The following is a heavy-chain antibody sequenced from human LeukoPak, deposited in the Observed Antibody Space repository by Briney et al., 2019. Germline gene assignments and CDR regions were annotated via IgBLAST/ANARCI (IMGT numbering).Heavy chain of an antibody. CDR2: FDPEDGET. V-gene: IGHV1-24*01. J-gene: IGHJ4*02. CDR3: ATGYGSGSYYGYYFDY. CDR1: GYTLTELS. Sequence: ASVTVSCKVSGYTLTELSMHWVRQAPGKGLEWMGGFDPEDGETIYAQKFQGRVTMTEDTSTDTAYMELRSLRSEDTAVYYCATGYGSGSYYGYYFDYWGQGTLVTVSS. D-gene: IGHD3-10*01.